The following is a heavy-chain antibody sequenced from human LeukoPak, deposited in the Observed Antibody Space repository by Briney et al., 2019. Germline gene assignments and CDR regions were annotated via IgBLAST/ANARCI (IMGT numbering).Heavy chain of an antibody. CDR1: GGSITSSSYY. D-gene: IGHD3-10*01. V-gene: IGHV4-39*07. CDR3: ARVFDSGSQAYFYYMDV. J-gene: IGHJ6*03. Sequence: PSETLSLTCTVSGGSITSSSYYWGWLRQPPGKGLEWIGSIYYSGSTYYKPSLKSRVTISVDTSKNQFSLKLSSVTAADTAVYYCARVFDSGSQAYFYYMDVWGRGTTVIISS. CDR2: IYYSGST.